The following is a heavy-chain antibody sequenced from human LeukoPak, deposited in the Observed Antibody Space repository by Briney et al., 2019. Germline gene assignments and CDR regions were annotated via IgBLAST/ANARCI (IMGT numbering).Heavy chain of an antibody. D-gene: IGHD3-3*01. CDR2: INHSGST. J-gene: IGHJ4*02. Sequence: TTSETLSLTCAVYGGSFSGYYWSWIRQPPGKGLEWIGEINHSGSTNYNPSLKSRVTISVDTSKNQFSLKLSSVTAADTAVYYCAGSITIFGVDFDYWGQGTLVTVSS. V-gene: IGHV4-34*01. CDR1: GGSFSGYY. CDR3: AGSITIFGVDFDY.